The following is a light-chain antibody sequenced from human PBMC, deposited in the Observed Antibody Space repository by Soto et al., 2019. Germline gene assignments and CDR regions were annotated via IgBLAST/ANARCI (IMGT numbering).Light chain of an antibody. J-gene: IGKJ2*01. CDR1: QSVSSNY. Sequence: EIVLTQSPGTLSLSPGERATLSCRASQSVSSNYLAWYQQKPGQAARLLIYGASSRATGIPDRFSGSGSGTDFTLTISRLEPEDFALYYCQQYGSSPYTFGQGTKLEIK. CDR2: GAS. V-gene: IGKV3-20*01. CDR3: QQYGSSPYT.